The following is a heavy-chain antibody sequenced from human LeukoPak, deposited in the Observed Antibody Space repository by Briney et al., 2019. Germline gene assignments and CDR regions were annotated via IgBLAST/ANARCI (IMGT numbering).Heavy chain of an antibody. CDR2: IIPICITA. Sequence: SVKLSCKASGGTFSSYAISWGRQAPGQRLEWMGGIIPICITANNAQKFQCRVTITADESTSTAYMELSSLRSEDTAVYYCARDGGIAVAGTKTRYFDLWGRGTLVTVSS. CDR3: ARDGGIAVAGTKTRYFDL. J-gene: IGHJ2*01. V-gene: IGHV1-69*01. D-gene: IGHD6-19*01. CDR1: GGTFSSYA.